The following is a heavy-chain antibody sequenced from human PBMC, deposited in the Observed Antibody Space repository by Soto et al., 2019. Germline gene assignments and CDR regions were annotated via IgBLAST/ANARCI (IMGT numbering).Heavy chain of an antibody. V-gene: IGHV3-48*03. Sequence: PRLSCAASGFTFSSYEMNWVRQAPGKGLEWVSYISSSGSTIYYADSVKGRFTISIDNAKNSLYLQMNSLRAEDTAVYYCARVSSGTYCGGHCYTKGWFDPWGQGPLVTVCS. CDR2: ISSSGSTI. J-gene: IGHJ5*02. CDR1: GFTFSSYE. CDR3: ARVSSGTYCGGHCYTKGWFDP. D-gene: IGHD2-21*02.